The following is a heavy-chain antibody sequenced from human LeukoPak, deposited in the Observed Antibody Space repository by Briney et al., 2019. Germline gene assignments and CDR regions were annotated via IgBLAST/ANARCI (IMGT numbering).Heavy chain of an antibody. CDR3: AKVSYIVVVPAANYFDY. D-gene: IGHD2-2*01. V-gene: IGHV3-21*01. J-gene: IGHJ4*02. CDR2: ISSSSSYI. CDR1: GFTFSSYS. Sequence: GGSLRLSCAASGFTFSSYSMNWVRQAPGKGLEWVSSISSSSSYIYYADSVKGRFTISRDNAKNSLYLQVNSLRAEDTAVYYCAKVSYIVVVPAANYFDYWGQGTLVTVSS.